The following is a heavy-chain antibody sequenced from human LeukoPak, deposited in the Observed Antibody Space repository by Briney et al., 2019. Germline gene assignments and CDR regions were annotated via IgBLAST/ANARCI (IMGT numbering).Heavy chain of an antibody. CDR3: ARSIAVAAVDY. J-gene: IGHJ4*02. Sequence: GGSLRLSCAASGFTFSSYWMHWVRQAPGKGLVWVSRINSDGSSTNYADSVKGRFTISRDNAKNTLYLQMNSLRAEDTAVYYCARSIAVAAVDYWGQGTLVTVSS. CDR2: INSDGSST. D-gene: IGHD6-19*01. CDR1: GFTFSSYW. V-gene: IGHV3-74*01.